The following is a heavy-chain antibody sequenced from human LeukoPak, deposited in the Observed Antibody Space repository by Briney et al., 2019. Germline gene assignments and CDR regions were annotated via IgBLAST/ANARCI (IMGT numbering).Heavy chain of an antibody. V-gene: IGHV3-23*01. CDR1: GYTFTSYA. J-gene: IGHJ4*02. CDR3: ASPLPRWYASRSVVDY. D-gene: IGHD6-13*01. CDR2: ISGSGGST. Sequence: ASVKVSCKASGYTFTSYAMSWVRQAPGKGLEWVSAISGSGGSTYYADSVKGRFTISRDNSKNTLYLQMNSLRAEDTAVYYCASPLPRWYASRSVVDYWGQGTLVTVSS.